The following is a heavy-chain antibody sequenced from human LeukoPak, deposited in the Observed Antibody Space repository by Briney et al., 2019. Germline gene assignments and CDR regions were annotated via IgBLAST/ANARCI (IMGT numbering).Heavy chain of an antibody. J-gene: IGHJ4*02. D-gene: IGHD6-13*01. CDR3: ARGRIAAAGTWFDY. CDR1: GGSISSYY. CDR2: IYYSGST. V-gene: IGHV4-59*01. Sequence: SETLSLTCTVSGGSISSYYWSWIRQPPGKGLEWIGYIYYSGSTNYNPSLKSRVTISVDTSKNQCSLKLSSVTAADTAVYYCARGRIAAAGTWFDYWGQGTLVTVSS.